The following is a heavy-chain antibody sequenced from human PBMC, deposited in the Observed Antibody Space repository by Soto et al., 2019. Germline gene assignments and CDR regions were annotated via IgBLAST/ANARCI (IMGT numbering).Heavy chain of an antibody. D-gene: IGHD5-12*01. Sequence: EVQLVASGGGLIQPGGSLRLSCAASGFTVSSNYMSWVRQAPGKGLEWVSVIYSGGSTYYADSVKGRFTISRDNSKNTLYLQMNSLRAEDTAVYYCARGDSGYDSGSGYYYYYGMDVWGQGTTVTVSS. CDR3: ARGDSGYDSGSGYYYYYGMDV. CDR1: GFTVSSNY. CDR2: IYSGGST. V-gene: IGHV3-53*01. J-gene: IGHJ6*02.